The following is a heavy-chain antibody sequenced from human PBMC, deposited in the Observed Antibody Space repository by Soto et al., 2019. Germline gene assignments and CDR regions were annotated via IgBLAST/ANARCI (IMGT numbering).Heavy chain of an antibody. CDR1: GFIFSNYG. J-gene: IGHJ4*02. CDR2: IWYDGSNK. D-gene: IGHD6-13*01. Sequence: PGGSLRLSFAASGFIFSNYGMHWVRQAPGKGLEWVAVIWYDGSNKYYADSVKGRFTISRDNSKNTVYLQMNSLRAEDTAVYYCARVSRDGHQLAANDYWGQGTLVTVSS. CDR3: ARVSRDGHQLAANDY. V-gene: IGHV3-33*01.